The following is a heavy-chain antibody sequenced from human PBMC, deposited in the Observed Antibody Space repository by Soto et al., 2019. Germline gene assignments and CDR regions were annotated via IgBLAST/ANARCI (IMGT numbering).Heavy chain of an antibody. CDR1: GGSFNSDNYY. Sequence: QVQLQESGPGLVKPSETLYLSCTVSGGSFNSDNYYWGWIRQPPGKRRQWIGYTFYSGNSGSNNYTPSLERRITISVDTSKSQVSLKLSTVPAANTALYDCASVGSSVSYGWFDPSGQGNLVPVSS. CDR3: ASVGSSVSYGWFDP. V-gene: IGHV4-61*01. D-gene: IGHD3-22*01. J-gene: IGHJ5*02. CDR2: TFYSGNSGSN.